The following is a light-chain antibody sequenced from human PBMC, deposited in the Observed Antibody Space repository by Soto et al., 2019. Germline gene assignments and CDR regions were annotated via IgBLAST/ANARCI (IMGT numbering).Light chain of an antibody. J-gene: IGKJ1*01. CDR3: QHSHSSPQT. CDR1: QSISSS. Sequence: DIQMTQSPSSLSASVGDRVTITCRASQSISSSLNWYQHKPGKAPKVLIHAASSLQSGVPSRFSGSGSGTDFTLTISSLQPEDFATYYGQHSHSSPQTFGQGTKVEVK. CDR2: AAS. V-gene: IGKV1-39*01.